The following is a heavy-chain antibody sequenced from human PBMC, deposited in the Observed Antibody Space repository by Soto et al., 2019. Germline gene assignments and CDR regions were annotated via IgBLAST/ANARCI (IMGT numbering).Heavy chain of an antibody. CDR1: GGSFSGYY. V-gene: IGHV4-34*01. CDR2: INHSGST. CDR3: ARVRVSFMIVVPYYYYGMDV. D-gene: IGHD3-22*01. J-gene: IGHJ6*02. Sequence: SETLSLTCAVYGGSFSGYYWSWIRQPPGKGLEWIGEINHSGSTNYNPSLKSRVTISVDTSKNQFSLKLSSVTAADTAVYYCARVRVSFMIVVPYYYYGMDVWGQGTTVTVSS.